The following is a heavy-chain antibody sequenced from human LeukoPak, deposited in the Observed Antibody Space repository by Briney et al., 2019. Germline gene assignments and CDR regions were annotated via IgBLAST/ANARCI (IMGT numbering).Heavy chain of an antibody. CDR1: ADSISCSSYY. Sequence: SETLSLTCTVSADSISCSSYYWGWIRQPPGKGLEWIESIYYSGSTYYNPSLKSRVTISLDTSKNQFSLKLSSVTAADTDVYYPASQKLGGYYRGHWFDPWGQGTLVTVSS. CDR2: IYYSGST. V-gene: IGHV4-39*01. CDR3: ASQKLGGYYRGHWFDP. D-gene: IGHD3-3*01. J-gene: IGHJ5*02.